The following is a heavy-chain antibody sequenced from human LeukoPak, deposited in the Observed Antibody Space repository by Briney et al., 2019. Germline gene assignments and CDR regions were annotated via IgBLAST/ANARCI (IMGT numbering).Heavy chain of an antibody. J-gene: IGHJ4*02. Sequence: GGSLRLSCATSGFTFSSYAMSWVRQAPGKGLEWVSAISGSGGSTYYADSVKGRFTISRDNSKNTLYLQMNSLRAEDTAVYYCAKDALLWFGEEDFDYWGQGTLVTVSS. CDR1: GFTFSSYA. V-gene: IGHV3-23*01. CDR2: ISGSGGST. CDR3: AKDALLWFGEEDFDY. D-gene: IGHD3-10*01.